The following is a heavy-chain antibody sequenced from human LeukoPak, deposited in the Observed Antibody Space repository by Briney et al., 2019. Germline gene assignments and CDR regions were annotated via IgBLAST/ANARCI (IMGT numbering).Heavy chain of an antibody. V-gene: IGHV1-69*13. Sequence: ASVKVSCKASGGTFSSYAISWVRQAPGQGLEWMGGIIPIFGTANYAQKFQGRVTITADESTSTAYMELSSLRSEDTAVYYCASHNHHHNMLVRNYYYYMDVWGKGTTVTVSS. J-gene: IGHJ6*03. CDR1: GGTFSSYA. CDR3: ASHNHHHNMLVRNYYYYMDV. CDR2: IIPIFGTA. D-gene: IGHD2-8*01.